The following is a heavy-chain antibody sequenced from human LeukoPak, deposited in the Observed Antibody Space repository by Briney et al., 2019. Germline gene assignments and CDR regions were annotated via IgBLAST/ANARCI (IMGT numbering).Heavy chain of an antibody. D-gene: IGHD3-22*01. Sequence: GGSLRLSCAAPGFTFSNAWMSWVRQAPGKGLEWVGRIKSKTDGGTTDYAAPVKGRFTISRDDSKNTLYLQMNSLKTEDTAVYYCTTGGPYYDTSGYYFWGQGTLVTVSS. J-gene: IGHJ4*02. CDR3: TTGGPYYDTSGYYF. CDR2: IKSKTDGGTT. CDR1: GFTFSNAW. V-gene: IGHV3-15*01.